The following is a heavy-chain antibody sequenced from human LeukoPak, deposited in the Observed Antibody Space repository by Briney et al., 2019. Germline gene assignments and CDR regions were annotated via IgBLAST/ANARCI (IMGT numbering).Heavy chain of an antibody. CDR1: GFTFSSYA. Sequence: AGGSLRLSCAASGFTFSSYAMGWVRQAPGKGLEWVANIKQDGSEKYYVDSVKGRFTISRDNAKNSLYLQMNSLRAEDTAVYYCARDESGSPDYWGQGTLVTVSS. CDR2: IKQDGSEK. D-gene: IGHD1-26*01. J-gene: IGHJ4*02. CDR3: ARDESGSPDY. V-gene: IGHV3-7*01.